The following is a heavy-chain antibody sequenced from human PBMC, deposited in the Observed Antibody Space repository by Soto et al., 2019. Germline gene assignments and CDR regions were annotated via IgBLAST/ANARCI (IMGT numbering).Heavy chain of an antibody. CDR2: IYYSGST. D-gene: IGHD3-10*01. CDR3: ARGYDGSGSYYNLNWFDP. V-gene: IGHV4-39*01. Sequence: SETLSLTCTVSGGSISSSSYYWGWIRQPPGKGLEWTGSIYYSGSTYYNPSLKSRVTISVDTSKNQFSLKLSSVTAADTAVYYCARGYDGSGSYYNLNWFDPWGQGTLVTVSS. CDR1: GGSISSSSYY. J-gene: IGHJ5*02.